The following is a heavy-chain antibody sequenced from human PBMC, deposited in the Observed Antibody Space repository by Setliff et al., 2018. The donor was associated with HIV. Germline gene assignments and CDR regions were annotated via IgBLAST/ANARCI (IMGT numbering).Heavy chain of an antibody. J-gene: IGHJ4*02. Sequence: ASVKVSCKASGYTFTDYYIHWARQAPGQGLEWIGWIYPNTGGTNYAQKFQGRVTMTRDTSTNTAYMEVRSLRPDDTAVYYCAKDKTEGAMGHWGQGTLVTVSS. D-gene: IGHD1-26*01. CDR2: IYPNTGGT. CDR3: AKDKTEGAMGH. CDR1: GYTFTDYY. V-gene: IGHV1-2*02.